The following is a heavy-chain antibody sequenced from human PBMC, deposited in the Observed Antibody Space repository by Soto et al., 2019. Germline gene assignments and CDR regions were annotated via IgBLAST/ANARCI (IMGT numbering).Heavy chain of an antibody. J-gene: IGHJ6*02. D-gene: IGHD3-10*01. CDR1: GFIFDIYS. CDR2: ISSSSSYI. V-gene: IGHV3-21*01. Sequence: PGGSLRLSCAASGFIFDIYSMTWVRQAPGKGLEWVSSISSSSSYIYYADSVKGRFTISRDNAENSLYLQMSSLRADDTAVYYCARDRGAASDIRYHYYGIDVWGQGTTVTVSS. CDR3: ARDRGAASDIRYHYYGIDV.